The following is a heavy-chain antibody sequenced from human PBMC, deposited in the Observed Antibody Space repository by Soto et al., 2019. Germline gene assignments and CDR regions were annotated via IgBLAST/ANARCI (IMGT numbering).Heavy chain of an antibody. V-gene: IGHV1-58*01. Sequence: QMQLVQSGPEVKKPGTSVKVSCKASGFTFTSSAVQWVRQARGQRLEWIGWIVVCSGNTNYAQKFQERVTITRDMSTSTDYRELSSLRSEDTDVYYCAAAKESYWNYGWANWFDPWGQGTLVTVSS. CDR2: IVVCSGNT. CDR1: GFTFTSSA. D-gene: IGHD1-7*01. CDR3: AAAKESYWNYGWANWFDP. J-gene: IGHJ5*02.